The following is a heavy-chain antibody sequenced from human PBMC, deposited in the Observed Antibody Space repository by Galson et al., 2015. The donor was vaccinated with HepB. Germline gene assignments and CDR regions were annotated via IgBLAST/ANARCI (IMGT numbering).Heavy chain of an antibody. CDR1: GGAFSGYS. D-gene: IGHD3-22*01. CDR3: AVYFYDRSGHWGVDY. J-gene: IGHJ4*02. CDR2: MDHRGGT. Sequence: SETLSLTCAVYGGAFSGYSWTWIRRPPGKGLEWIGEMDHRGGTTYNTSLKSRVTISLDTSRNQFSLKLTSVTAADTAVYYCAVYFYDRSGHWGVDYWGQGTLVTVSS. V-gene: IGHV4-34*01.